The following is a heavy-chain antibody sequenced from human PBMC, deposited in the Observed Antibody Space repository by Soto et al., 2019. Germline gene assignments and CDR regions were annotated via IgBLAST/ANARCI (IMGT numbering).Heavy chain of an antibody. CDR1: GFTFSNYA. CDR3: AKNQHAMAHDY. CDR2: ISSSGGST. Sequence: EVQLLDSGGGLVQPGGSLRLSCAASGFTFSNYAMSWVRQAPGKELEWVSSISSSGGSTDYADSVKGRFTISRDNSQNTLNLQMNSLRAEDTAIYFCAKNQHAMAHDYCGPGTLVTVSS. V-gene: IGHV3-23*01. J-gene: IGHJ4*02. D-gene: IGHD2-8*01.